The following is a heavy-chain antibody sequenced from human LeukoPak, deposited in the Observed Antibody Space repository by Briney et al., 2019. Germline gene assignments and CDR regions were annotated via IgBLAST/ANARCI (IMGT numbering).Heavy chain of an antibody. CDR3: AKWEIRLDAFDI. CDR2: FSGSGDST. D-gene: IGHD1-26*01. Sequence: GGSLRLSCAASGFTFSNYGMSWVRQAPGKGLEWVSGFSGSGDSTSYADSVKGRFTISRDNPKSTLYLQMNSLRAEDTAIYYCAKWEIRLDAFDIWGQGTMVTVSS. V-gene: IGHV3-23*01. CDR1: GFTFSNYG. J-gene: IGHJ3*02.